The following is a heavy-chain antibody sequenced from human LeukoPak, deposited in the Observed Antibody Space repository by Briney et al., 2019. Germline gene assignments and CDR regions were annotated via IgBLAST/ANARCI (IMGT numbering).Heavy chain of an antibody. J-gene: IGHJ4*02. V-gene: IGHV3-30-3*01. CDR2: ISSDGSNK. CDR1: GFTLSNYA. CDR3: AREGPDY. Sequence: GGSLRLSCAASGFTLSNYAMHWVRQAPGKGLEWVAVISSDGSNKYYADSVKGRFTISRDNSKNTLYLQMNSLRAEDTAVYYCAREGPDYWGQGTLVTVSS.